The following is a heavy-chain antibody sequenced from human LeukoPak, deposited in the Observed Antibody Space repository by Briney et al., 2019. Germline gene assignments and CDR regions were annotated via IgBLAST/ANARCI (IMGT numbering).Heavy chain of an antibody. V-gene: IGHV1-18*01. Sequence: ASVKVSCKASGYTFTSYGISWVRQAPGQGLEWMGWISAYNGNTNYAQKLQGRVTMTTDTSTSTAYMELRSLRSDDTAVYYCARDEGGMDIVATILFDYWGQGTLVTVSS. J-gene: IGHJ4*02. CDR1: GYTFTSYG. CDR3: ARDEGGMDIVATILFDY. D-gene: IGHD5-12*01. CDR2: ISAYNGNT.